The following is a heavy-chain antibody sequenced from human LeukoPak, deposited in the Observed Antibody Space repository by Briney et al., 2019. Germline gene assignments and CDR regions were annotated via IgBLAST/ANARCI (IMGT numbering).Heavy chain of an antibody. J-gene: IGHJ4*02. V-gene: IGHV3-21*04. CDR2: IISSSSYI. CDR3: AKLPMVRGVKGGFDY. Sequence: GGSLRLSCAASGFTFSSYSMNWVRQAPGKGLEWVSSIISSSSYIYYADSVKGRFTISRDNAKNSLYLQMNSLRAEDTAVYYCAKLPMVRGVKGGFDYRGQGTLVTVSS. D-gene: IGHD3-10*01. CDR1: GFTFSSYS.